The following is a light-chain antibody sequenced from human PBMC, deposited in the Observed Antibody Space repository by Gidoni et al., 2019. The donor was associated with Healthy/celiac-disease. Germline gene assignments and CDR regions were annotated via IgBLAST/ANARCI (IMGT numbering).Light chain of an antibody. CDR1: QDISNY. J-gene: IGKJ3*01. Sequence: DIQMTQSPSSLSASVGDRDTITCQASQDISNYLNWYQQKPGKAPKLLIYDASNLETGVPSRFSGSGSGTDFTFTISSLQPEDIATYYCQQYDNLPLTFGPXTKVDIK. CDR2: DAS. V-gene: IGKV1-33*01. CDR3: QQYDNLPLT.